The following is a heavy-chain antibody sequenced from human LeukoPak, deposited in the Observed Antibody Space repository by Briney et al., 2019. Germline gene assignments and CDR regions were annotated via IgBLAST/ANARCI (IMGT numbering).Heavy chain of an antibody. V-gene: IGHV4-30-2*01. J-gene: IGHJ4*02. CDR1: GGSISSGGYS. D-gene: IGHD6-13*01. Sequence: SQTLSLTCAVSGGSISSGGYSWSWIRQPPGKGLEWIGYIYHSGSTYYNPSLKSRVTISVDRSKNQLSLKLSSVTAADTAVYYCARGIAAAVADYWGQGTLVTVSS. CDR3: ARGIAAAVADY. CDR2: IYHSGST.